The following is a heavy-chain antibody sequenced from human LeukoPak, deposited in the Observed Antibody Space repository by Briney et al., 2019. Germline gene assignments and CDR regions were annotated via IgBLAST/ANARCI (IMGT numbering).Heavy chain of an antibody. D-gene: IGHD3-10*01. J-gene: IGHJ1*01. Sequence: PGGSLRLSCAASGFTFSNYNFYWVRQAPGKGLEWVSSISSTSSYIYYADSVKGRFTISRDNAKNTLYLQMNSLRAEDTAVYYCARGPYGDGFQHWGQGTLVTVSS. CDR2: ISSTSSYI. CDR3: ARGPYGDGFQH. V-gene: IGHV3-21*01. CDR1: GFTFSNYN.